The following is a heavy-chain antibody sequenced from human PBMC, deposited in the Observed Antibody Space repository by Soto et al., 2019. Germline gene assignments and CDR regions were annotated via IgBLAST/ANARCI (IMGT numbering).Heavy chain of an antibody. D-gene: IGHD3-3*01. CDR2: IKSKTDGGTI. CDR3: TTRDRQFEC. V-gene: IGHV3-15*07. CDR1: GFTFCNAW. J-gene: IGHJ4*02. Sequence: PGGSLRLSCAASGFTFCNAWMNWGRQATGKGLEWVGRIKSKTDGGTIDYAAPVKGRFTISRDDSKNTLYPQMNSMKTEDTAVYYCTTRDRQFECWRQGSLVIVSS.